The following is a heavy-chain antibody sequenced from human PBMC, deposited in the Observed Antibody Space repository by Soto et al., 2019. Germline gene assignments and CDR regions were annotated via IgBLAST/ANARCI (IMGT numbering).Heavy chain of an antibody. CDR2: MNPNSGNT. J-gene: IGHJ3*02. CDR1: GYTFTSYD. CDR3: AIFIYGDPAGALEI. Sequence: GASVKVSCKASGYTFTSYDINWVRQATGQGLERMGWMNPNSGNTGYAQKFQGRVTMTRNTSISTAYMELSSLRSEDTAVYYCAIFIYGDPAGALEIWGQGTMVTVSS. V-gene: IGHV1-8*01. D-gene: IGHD4-17*01.